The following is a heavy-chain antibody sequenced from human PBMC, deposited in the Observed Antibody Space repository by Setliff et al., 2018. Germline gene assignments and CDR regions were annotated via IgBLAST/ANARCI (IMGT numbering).Heavy chain of an antibody. V-gene: IGHV3-53*03. CDR3: TRVGRQLVYYYYGMDV. CDR1: GFTVSSSY. D-gene: IGHD6-13*01. J-gene: IGHJ6*02. Sequence: GGSLRLSCAASGFTVSSSYMSWVRQAPGKGLEWVSIIYSGGYTNYADSVKGRFTISRDNSKNTLYLQMNSLRAEDTAVYYCTRVGRQLVYYYYGMDVWGQGTTVTVSS. CDR2: IYSGGYT.